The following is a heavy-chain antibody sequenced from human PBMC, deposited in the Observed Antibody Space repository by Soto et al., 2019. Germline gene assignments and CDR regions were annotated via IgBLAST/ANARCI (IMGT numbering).Heavy chain of an antibody. D-gene: IGHD2-15*01. CDR2: ISYDGSNK. V-gene: IGHV3-30-3*01. Sequence: RVGPLRLPCAASGFTFGSYAMHWVRQATVKVLEWVAVISYDGSNKYYADSVKGRFTISRDNSKNTLYLQMNSLRAGDTAVYYCARDQLGYCSGGSCYGNWFDPWGQGTMVTVS. CDR1: GFTFGSYA. J-gene: IGHJ5*02. CDR3: ARDQLGYCSGGSCYGNWFDP.